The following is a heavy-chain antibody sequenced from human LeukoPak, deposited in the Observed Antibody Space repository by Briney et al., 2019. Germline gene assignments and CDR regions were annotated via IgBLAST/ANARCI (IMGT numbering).Heavy chain of an antibody. CDR1: GGSFSGYY. CDR2: INHSGST. D-gene: IGHD3-3*01. V-gene: IGHV4-34*01. CDR3: ARGQLRFLI. J-gene: IGHJ3*02. Sequence: PSETLSLTCAVYGGSFSGYYWSWIHQPPGKGLEWIGEINHSGSTNYNPSLKSRVTISVDTSKNQFSLKLSSVTAEETAVYYCARGQLRFLIWGQGTMVTVSS.